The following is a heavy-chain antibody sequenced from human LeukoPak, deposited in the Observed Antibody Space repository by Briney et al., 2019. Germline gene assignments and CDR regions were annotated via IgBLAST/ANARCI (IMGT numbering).Heavy chain of an antibody. CDR2: ISASGTGT. J-gene: IGHJ3*02. D-gene: IGHD6-13*01. V-gene: IGHV3-48*03. CDR3: ARAAHGYDAFDI. CDR1: GFTFSSYE. Sequence: PGGSLRLSCAASGFTFSSYEMNWVRQAPGKGLEWISYISASGTGTHYAASVKGRFTVSRDNAKNSVYLQVNIPRAEDTAVYYCARAAHGYDAFDIWGQGTMVTVSS.